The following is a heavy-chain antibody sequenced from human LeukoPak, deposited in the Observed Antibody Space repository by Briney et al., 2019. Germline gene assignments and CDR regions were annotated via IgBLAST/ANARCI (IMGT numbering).Heavy chain of an antibody. Sequence: PSETLSLTCTVSGVSISSYYWSWIRQPPGKGLEWIGYIYYSGSTNYNPSLKSRVTISVDTSKNQFSLKLSSVTAADTAVYYCARVYYGSMNPWGQGTLVTVSS. CDR3: ARVYYGSMNP. D-gene: IGHD3-10*01. V-gene: IGHV4-59*12. J-gene: IGHJ5*02. CDR1: GVSISSYY. CDR2: IYYSGST.